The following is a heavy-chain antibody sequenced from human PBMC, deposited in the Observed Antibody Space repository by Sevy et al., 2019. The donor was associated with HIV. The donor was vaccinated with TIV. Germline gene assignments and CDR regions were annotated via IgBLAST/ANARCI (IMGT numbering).Heavy chain of an antibody. CDR2: INPNSGGT. CDR3: AREGDYVGGGRGGFDY. CDR1: GYTFTGYY. J-gene: IGHJ4*02. Sequence: ASVKVSCKASGYTFTGYYMHWVRQAPGQGLEWMGWINPNSGGTNYAQKFQGRVTMTRETYISTAYMELSRLGSDDTAVYYCAREGDYVGGGRGGFDYWGQGTLVTVSS. D-gene: IGHD3-16*01. V-gene: IGHV1-2*02.